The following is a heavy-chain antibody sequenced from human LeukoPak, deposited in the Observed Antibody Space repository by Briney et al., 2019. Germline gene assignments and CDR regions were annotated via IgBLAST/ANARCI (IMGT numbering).Heavy chain of an antibody. Sequence: GASVKVSCKASGYTFTDYYIHWGREAPGQGVGWMVWTSPNSGGTTSAQRFQGRVTMTRDTSISTAYMELSRLRSDDTAVYYCARDYGDYESHWDAFDIWGQGTLVTVSS. J-gene: IGHJ3*02. V-gene: IGHV1-2*02. D-gene: IGHD4-17*01. CDR1: GYTFTDYY. CDR3: ARDYGDYESHWDAFDI. CDR2: TSPNSGGT.